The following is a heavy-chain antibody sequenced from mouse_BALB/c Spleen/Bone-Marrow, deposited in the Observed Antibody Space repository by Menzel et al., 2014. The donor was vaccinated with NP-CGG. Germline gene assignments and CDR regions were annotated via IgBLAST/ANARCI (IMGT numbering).Heavy chain of an antibody. V-gene: IGHV1-87*01. CDR2: IYPGDGDT. D-gene: IGHD4-1*01. CDR1: GYTFTSYW. CDR3: ARGTGPDY. Sequence: QVQLKQSGAELARPGASVELSCKASGYTFTSYWMQWVKQRPGQGLEWIGAIYPGDGDTRYTQKFKGKATLTADKSSSTAYMQLSSLASEDSAVYYCARGTGPDYWGQGTTLTVSS. J-gene: IGHJ2*01.